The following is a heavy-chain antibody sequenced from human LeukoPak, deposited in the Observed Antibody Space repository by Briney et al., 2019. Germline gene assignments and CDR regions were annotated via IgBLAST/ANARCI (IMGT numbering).Heavy chain of an antibody. D-gene: IGHD3-22*01. Sequence: RPGGSLRLSCAASGFTFDDYGMSWVRQVAGKGLEWVSGINWNGGSTGYADAVKGRFTISRDNAKNSLYLQMNSLRAEDTALYYCARKGYNYDRRGYYYWVDYWGQGTLVTVSS. CDR2: INWNGGST. J-gene: IGHJ4*02. CDR1: GFTFDDYG. CDR3: ARKGYNYDRRGYYYWVDY. V-gene: IGHV3-20*04.